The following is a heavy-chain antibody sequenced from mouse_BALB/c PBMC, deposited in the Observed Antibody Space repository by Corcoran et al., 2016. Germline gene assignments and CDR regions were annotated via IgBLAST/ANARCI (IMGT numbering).Heavy chain of an antibody. Sequence: EVQLQQSGAELVKPGASVKLSCTASGFNIKDTYMHWVKQRPEQGLEWIGRIDPANGNTKYDPKFQGKATITADTPSNTAYLQLSSLTSEGNSVYYGANWDYWGKGTTLTGSA. CDR2: IDPANGNT. J-gene: IGHJ2*01. CDR3: ANWDY. D-gene: IGHD4-1*01. CDR1: GFNIKDTY. V-gene: IGHV14-3*02.